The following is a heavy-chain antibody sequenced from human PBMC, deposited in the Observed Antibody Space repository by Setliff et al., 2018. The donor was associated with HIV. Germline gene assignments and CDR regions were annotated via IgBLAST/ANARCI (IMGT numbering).Heavy chain of an antibody. CDR3: ARIVRPSYYYYYYMDV. CDR2: IIPIFNTA. V-gene: IGHV1-69*13. CDR1: GGTFSSYA. J-gene: IGHJ6*03. D-gene: IGHD3-10*02. Sequence: ASVKVSCKASGGTFSSYAISWVRQAPGQGFEWMGGIIPIFNTANYAQKFQGRVTITADESTSTAYMELSSLRSEDTAVYYCARIVRPSYYYYYYMDVWGKGTTVTVSS.